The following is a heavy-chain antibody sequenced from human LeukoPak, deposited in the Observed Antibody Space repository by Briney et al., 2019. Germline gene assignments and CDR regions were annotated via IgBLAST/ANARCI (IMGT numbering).Heavy chain of an antibody. D-gene: IGHD2-15*01. J-gene: IGHJ6*03. V-gene: IGHV4-4*07. CDR3: AREVVVAAISPDYYNYMDV. Sequence: SETLSLTCTVSGGSISSYYWSWIRQPAGKGLEWIGRIYTSGSTNYNPSLKSRVTMSVDTSKNQFSLKLSSVTAADTAVYYCAREVVVAAISPDYYNYMDVWGKGTTVTVSS. CDR2: IYTSGST. CDR1: GGSISSYY.